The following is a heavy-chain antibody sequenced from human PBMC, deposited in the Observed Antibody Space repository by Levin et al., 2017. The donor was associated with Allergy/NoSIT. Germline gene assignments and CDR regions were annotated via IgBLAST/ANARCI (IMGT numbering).Heavy chain of an antibody. Sequence: GGSLRLSCKGSGSSFTTYWIGWVRQMPGKGLEWMGIIYPDDSDTRYSPSFQGQVTISADKSISTAYLQWSSLKASDTAMYYCVRRSSSFGMDVWGQGTTVTVSS. CDR1: GSSFTTYW. D-gene: IGHD6-6*01. CDR3: VRRSSSFGMDV. V-gene: IGHV5-51*01. CDR2: IYPDDSDT. J-gene: IGHJ6*02.